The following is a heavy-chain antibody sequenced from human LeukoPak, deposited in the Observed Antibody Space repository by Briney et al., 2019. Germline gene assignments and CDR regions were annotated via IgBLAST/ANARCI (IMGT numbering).Heavy chain of an antibody. CDR3: ARERPDKNYYYYMDV. V-gene: IGHV4-61*02. CDR2: IYTSGST. D-gene: IGHD3-9*01. Sequence: SETLSLTCTVSGGSISSGSYYWSWIRQPAGKGLEWIGRIYTSGSTNYNPSLKSRVTISVDTSKNQFSLKLSSVTAADTAVYYCARERPDKNYYYYMDVWGKGTTVTVSS. CDR1: GGSISSGSYY. J-gene: IGHJ6*03.